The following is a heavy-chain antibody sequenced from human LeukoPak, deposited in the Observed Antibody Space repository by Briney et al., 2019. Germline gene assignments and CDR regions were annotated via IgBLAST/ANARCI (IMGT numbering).Heavy chain of an antibody. J-gene: IGHJ4*02. CDR2: IYHSGST. CDR3: ARVVVQLWSQFEY. D-gene: IGHD5-18*01. Sequence: SQTLSLTCAVSVGSISSVGYSWSSIRQPPGKCLEWIGYIYHSGSTYYNPSLKSRVTISVDRSKNQFSLKLSSVTAADTAVYYCARVVVQLWSQFEYWGQGTLVTVSS. V-gene: IGHV4-30-2*01. CDR1: VGSISSVGYS.